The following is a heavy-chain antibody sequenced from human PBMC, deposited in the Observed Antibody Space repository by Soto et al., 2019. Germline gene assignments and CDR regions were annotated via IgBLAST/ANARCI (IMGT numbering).Heavy chain of an antibody. D-gene: IGHD4-17*01. V-gene: IGHV1-18*04. J-gene: IGHJ1*01. CDR1: GYTFTSYG. Sequence: QVQLVQSGPDLKRPGASMKVSCKASGYTFTSYGISWVRQAPGQGLEWMAWISPLKGRTQYSQKAQGRVTLRTDTSSNTAYMEMTTLIVDDTAVYYCAMDYGDRPEYFKHWGQGTLVTVS. CDR3: AMDYGDRPEYFKH. CDR2: ISPLKGRT.